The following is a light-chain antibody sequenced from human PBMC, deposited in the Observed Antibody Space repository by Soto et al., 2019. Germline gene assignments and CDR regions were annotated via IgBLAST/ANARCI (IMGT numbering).Light chain of an antibody. CDR2: WAS. J-gene: IGKJ4*01. V-gene: IGKV4-1*01. Sequence: DIVMTQSPDSLAVSLGERATINCKSGQSVLYSSNNKNYLAWYQQKPGQPPKLLIYWASTRESGVPDRFSGSGSGTDFTLTISSLQAEDVAVYYCHQYYSTPPTFGRGTKVDIX. CDR3: HQYYSTPPT. CDR1: QSVLYSSNNKNY.